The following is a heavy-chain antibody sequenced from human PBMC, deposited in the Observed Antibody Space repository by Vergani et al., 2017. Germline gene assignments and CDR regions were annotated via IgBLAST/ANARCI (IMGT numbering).Heavy chain of an antibody. CDR1: GFTFSSYA. D-gene: IGHD6-13*01. CDR3: ARAPSTSYSSSWYTDY. CDR2: ISGGGGST. J-gene: IGHJ4*02. Sequence: VQLVESGGGVVQPGGSLRLSCAASGFTFSSYAMSWVRQAPGKGLEWVSAISGGGGSTYYADSVKGRFTISRDNAKNSLYLQMNSLRAEDTAVYYCARAPSTSYSSSWYTDYWGQGTLVTVSS. V-gene: IGHV3-23*04.